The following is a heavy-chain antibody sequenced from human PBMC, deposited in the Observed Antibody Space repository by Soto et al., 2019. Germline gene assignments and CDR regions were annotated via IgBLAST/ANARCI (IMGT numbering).Heavy chain of an antibody. CDR3: AKLPGDSSGYSPYYFDY. V-gene: IGHV3-23*01. J-gene: IGHJ4*02. CDR2: ISGSGGST. CDR1: GFTFSSYA. Sequence: GGSLRLSCAASGFTFSSYAMSWVRQAPGKGLEWVSAISGSGGSTYYADSVKGRFTISRDNSKNTLYLQMNSLRAEDTAVYYCAKLPGDSSGYSPYYFDYWGQGTLVTVSS. D-gene: IGHD3-22*01.